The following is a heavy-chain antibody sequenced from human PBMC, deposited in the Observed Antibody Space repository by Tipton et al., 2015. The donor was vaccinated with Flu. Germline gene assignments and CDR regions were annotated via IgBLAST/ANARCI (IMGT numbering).Heavy chain of an antibody. CDR2: ITSSSRYT. Sequence: SLRLSCTASGFIFRSYSMNWIRQAPGKGLEWVSSITSSSRYTHYADSVRGRFTISRDNAKNTLYLQMNSLRAEDAAVYYCARDYVSGDCFNYYAMDVWGQGTTVTVSS. J-gene: IGHJ6*02. V-gene: IGHV3-21*01. CDR3: ARDYVSGDCFNYYAMDV. CDR1: GFIFRSYS. D-gene: IGHD2-21*01.